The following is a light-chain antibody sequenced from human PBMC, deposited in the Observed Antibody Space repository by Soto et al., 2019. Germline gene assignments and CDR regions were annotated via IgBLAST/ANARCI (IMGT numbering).Light chain of an antibody. CDR1: QSVSSSY. J-gene: IGKJ1*01. CDR3: QQYDTSPRT. Sequence: EIVLTQSPGTLSLSPGERATLSCRASQSVSSSYLAWYQQKPGQAPRLLIYAASSRATGIPDRFDGSGSGTDLTLTISRLEPEDFAVYYCQQYDTSPRTFGQGAKVEIK. V-gene: IGKV3-20*01. CDR2: AAS.